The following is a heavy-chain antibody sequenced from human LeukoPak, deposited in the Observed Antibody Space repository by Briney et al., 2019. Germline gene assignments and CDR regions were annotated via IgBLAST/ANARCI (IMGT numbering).Heavy chain of an antibody. J-gene: IGHJ6*03. V-gene: IGHV7-4-1*02. D-gene: IGHD3-3*01. CDR2: INTNTGNP. CDR1: GYTFTSYG. Sequence: ASVKVSCRASGYTFTSYGISWVRQAPGQGLEWMGWINTNTGNPTYAQGFTGRFVFSLDTSVSTAYLQISSLKAEDTAVYYCARGPGAIFGVVIRYYYYYYMDVWGKGTTVTVSS. CDR3: ARGPGAIFGVVIRYYYYYYMDV.